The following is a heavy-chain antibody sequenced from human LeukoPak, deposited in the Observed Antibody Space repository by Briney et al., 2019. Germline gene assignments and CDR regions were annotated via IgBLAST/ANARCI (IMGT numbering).Heavy chain of an antibody. D-gene: IGHD5-12*01. J-gene: IGHJ3*02. CDR3: ARGQDGYNLADAFDI. V-gene: IGHV3-64*01. CDR2: ISSNGGST. CDR1: GFTFSSYA. Sequence: GGSLRLSCAASGFTFSSYAMHWVRQAPGKGLEYVSAISSNGGSTYYANSVKGRFTISRDNSKNTLYLQMGSLRAEDMPVYYCARGQDGYNLADAFDIWGQGTMVTVSS.